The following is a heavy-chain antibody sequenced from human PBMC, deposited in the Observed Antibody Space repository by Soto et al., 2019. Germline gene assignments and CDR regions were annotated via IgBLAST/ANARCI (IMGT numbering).Heavy chain of an antibody. J-gene: IGHJ4*02. D-gene: IGHD3-16*01. Sequence: QVQLVQSGAEVKKPGASVKVSCKASGYTFTSYYMHWVRQAPGQGLEWMGIINPSGGSTSYAQKFQGRVTMTRDTSTSTVYMELSSLRSEDTAVYYCARDGPRGGARRYYFDYWGQGTLVTVSS. CDR1: GYTFTSYY. CDR3: ARDGPRGGARRYYFDY. CDR2: INPSGGST. V-gene: IGHV1-46*03.